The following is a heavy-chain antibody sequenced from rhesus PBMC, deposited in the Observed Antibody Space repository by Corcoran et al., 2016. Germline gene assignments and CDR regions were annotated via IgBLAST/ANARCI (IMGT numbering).Heavy chain of an antibody. V-gene: IGHV4-65*01. CDR2: IRGSSGST. CDR1: GGSISSSNW. CDR3: ARPEVY. Sequence: QVQLQESGPGLVKPSETLSLTCAVSGGSISSSNWWSWLRQPPGKGLEWIGYIRGSSGSTYYNPSLKSRVTISTDTSKNQFSLKLSSVTAADTAVYYCARPEVYWGQGVLVTVSS. J-gene: IGHJ4*01.